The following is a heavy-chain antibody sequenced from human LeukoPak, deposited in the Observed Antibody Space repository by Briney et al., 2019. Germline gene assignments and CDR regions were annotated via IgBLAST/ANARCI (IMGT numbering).Heavy chain of an antibody. D-gene: IGHD4-17*01. Sequence: SETLSLTCTVSGGSLSSYYWSWIRQPAGKGLEWIGRIYTSGSTNYNPSLKSRVTMSVDTSKNQFSLKLSSVTAADTAVYYCARGTTLEGTVTTSDWGQGTLVTVSS. CDR1: GGSLSSYY. V-gene: IGHV4-4*07. CDR2: IYTSGST. J-gene: IGHJ4*02. CDR3: ARGTTLEGTVTTSD.